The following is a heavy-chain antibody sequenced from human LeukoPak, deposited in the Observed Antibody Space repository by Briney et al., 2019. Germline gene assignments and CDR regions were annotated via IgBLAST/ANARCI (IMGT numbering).Heavy chain of an antibody. V-gene: IGHV1-18*01. D-gene: IGHD3-16*02. Sequence: GASVKVSCKASGYTFTSYGISWVRQAPGQGLEWMGWISAYNGNTNYAQKLQGRVTMTTDTSTSTAYMELRSLRSEDTAVYYCARGTYYDYVWGSYRPHFDYWGQGTLVTVSS. CDR2: ISAYNGNT. J-gene: IGHJ4*02. CDR1: GYTFTSYG. CDR3: ARGTYYDYVWGSYRPHFDY.